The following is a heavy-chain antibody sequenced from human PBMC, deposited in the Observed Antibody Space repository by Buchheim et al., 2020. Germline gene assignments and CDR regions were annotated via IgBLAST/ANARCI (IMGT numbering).Heavy chain of an antibody. CDR1: GFTFSNFW. CDR2: IKQDGSEK. V-gene: IGHV3-7*03. Sequence: EVQLVESGGGLVQPGGSLRLSCAASGFTFSNFWMTWVRQAPGKGLEWVANIKQDGSEKYYVDSVQGRFTISRDHAKNSMCLQVNSLRAEDTAVYYCARGRGLDCWGQGTL. J-gene: IGHJ4*02. D-gene: IGHD3-10*01. CDR3: ARGRGLDC.